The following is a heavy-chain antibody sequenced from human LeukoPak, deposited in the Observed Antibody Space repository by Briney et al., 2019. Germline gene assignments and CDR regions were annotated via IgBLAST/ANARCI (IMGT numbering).Heavy chain of an antibody. Sequence: PGGSLRLSCAASGFTFSSYAMSWVRQAPGKGLEWVSAISGSGGSAYYADSVKGRFTISRDNSKNTLYLQMNSLRAEDTAVYYCAKDPYSSSWYDYWGQGTLVTVSS. CDR1: GFTFSSYA. CDR2: ISGSGGSA. V-gene: IGHV3-23*01. J-gene: IGHJ4*02. D-gene: IGHD6-13*01. CDR3: AKDPYSSSWYDY.